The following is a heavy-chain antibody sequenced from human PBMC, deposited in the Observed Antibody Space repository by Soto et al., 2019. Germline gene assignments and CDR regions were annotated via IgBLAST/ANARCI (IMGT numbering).Heavy chain of an antibody. CDR3: AKTESGNNPLY. Sequence: SSETLSLTCTVSGGSVSSGSYYWSWIRQPPGKGLEWIGYLYYSESTNYNPPLKSRVTISVDTSKNQFSLKLNSVTAADTAVYYCAKTESGNNPLYWDQGTLVTVSS. CDR1: GGSVSSGSYY. CDR2: LYYSEST. V-gene: IGHV4-61*01. D-gene: IGHD2-15*01. J-gene: IGHJ4*02.